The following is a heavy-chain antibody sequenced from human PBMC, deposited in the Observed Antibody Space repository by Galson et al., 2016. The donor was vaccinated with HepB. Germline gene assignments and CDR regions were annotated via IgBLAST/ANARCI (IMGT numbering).Heavy chain of an antibody. V-gene: IGHV5-51*01. CDR1: GYSFTSYW. D-gene: IGHD1-26*01. CDR2: SYPGDSDN. J-gene: IGHJ3*02. Sequence: QSGAEVKKPGESLKISCKGSGYSFTSYWIAWVRQMPGKGLEWMGISYPGDSDNRYSPSFQGQVTMSADKSISTAYRQWSSLEASDTAMYYCARHPPYSSNYYRGAFDIWGQGTMVTVSS. CDR3: ARHPPYSSNYYRGAFDI.